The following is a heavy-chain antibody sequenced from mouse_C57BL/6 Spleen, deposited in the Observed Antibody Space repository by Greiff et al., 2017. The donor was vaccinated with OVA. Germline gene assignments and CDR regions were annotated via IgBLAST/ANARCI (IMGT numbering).Heavy chain of an antibody. V-gene: IGHV1-61*01. J-gene: IGHJ2*01. D-gene: IGHD2-1*01. CDR2: IYPSDSET. CDR3: ARGPYGNLDY. CDR1: GYTFTSYW. Sequence: QVQLQQPGAELVRPGSSVKLSCKASGYTFTSYWMDWVKQRPGQGLEWIGNIYPSDSETHYNQKFKDKATLTVDKSSSTAYMQLSSLTSEDSAVYYCARGPYGNLDYWGQGTTLTVSS.